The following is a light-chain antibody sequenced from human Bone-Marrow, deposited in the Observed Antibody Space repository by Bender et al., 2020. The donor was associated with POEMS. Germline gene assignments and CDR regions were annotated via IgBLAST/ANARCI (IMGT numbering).Light chain of an antibody. Sequence: QSVLTQPPSASGTPGQRVTISCSGSSSNIGGNAVNWWQQLPGTAPKLLTYGNVQRPSAVADRFSGSKSGTSASLAISGLQSEEEARYICSACDSILNGWVFGGGAELTLL. V-gene: IGLV1-44*01. CDR1: SSNIGGNA. CDR2: GNV. CDR3: SACDSILNGWV. J-gene: IGLJ3*02.